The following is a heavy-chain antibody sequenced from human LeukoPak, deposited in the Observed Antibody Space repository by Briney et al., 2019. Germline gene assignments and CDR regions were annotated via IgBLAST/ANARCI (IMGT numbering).Heavy chain of an antibody. V-gene: IGHV1-18*01. Sequence: ASVRVSCKTSGYTFINFGINWVRQAPGQGLELMGWISGNNDNPNYGQKFQGRFTVTTDSSTSTAYMELRNLRFDDTAVYYCARDGTSTDDYWGQGTLVTVSS. CDR2: ISGNNDNP. D-gene: IGHD2-2*01. J-gene: IGHJ4*02. CDR3: ARDGTSTDDY. CDR1: GYTFINFG.